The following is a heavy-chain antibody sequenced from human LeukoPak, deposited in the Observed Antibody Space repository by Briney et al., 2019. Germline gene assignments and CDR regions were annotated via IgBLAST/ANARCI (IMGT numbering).Heavy chain of an antibody. J-gene: IGHJ5*02. CDR1: GGSISSYY. CDR2: IYYTGST. D-gene: IGHD2/OR15-2a*01. Sequence: SETLSLTCTVFGGSISSYYWSWIRQPPGKGLEWIGYIYYTGSTNHNPSLKSRVTVSIDTSKNQFSLKLSSVTAADTAIYYCARHVDPNMSMYNWLDPWGQGTLVTVSS. CDR3: ARHVDPNMSMYNWLDP. V-gene: IGHV4-59*01.